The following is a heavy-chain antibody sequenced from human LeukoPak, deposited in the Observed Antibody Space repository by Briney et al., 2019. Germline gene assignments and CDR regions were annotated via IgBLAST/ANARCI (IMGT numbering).Heavy chain of an antibody. CDR1: GGTFSSYT. D-gene: IGHD3-3*01. CDR3: ARDPHDKEYDFWSGYYGMDV. J-gene: IGHJ6*02. Sequence: ASVEVSCKASGGTFSSYTISWVRQAPGQGLEWMGRIIPILGIANYAQKFQGRVTITADKSTSTAYMELSSLRSEDTAVYYCARDPHDKEYDFWSGYYGMDVWGQGTTVTVSS. CDR2: IIPILGIA. V-gene: IGHV1-69*04.